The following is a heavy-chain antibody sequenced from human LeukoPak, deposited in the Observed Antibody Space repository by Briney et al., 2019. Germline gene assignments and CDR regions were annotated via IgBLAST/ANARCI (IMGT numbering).Heavy chain of an antibody. CDR2: MNPNSGNT. J-gene: IGHJ6*02. V-gene: IGHV1-8*01. CDR3: ARAFSGDYGGNYYSYGMDV. CDR1: GYAFTSYD. Sequence: ASVKVSCKASGYAFTSYDINWVRQATGQGLEWMGWMNPNSGNTGYAQKFQGRVTMTRNTSISTAYMELSSLRSEDTAVYYCARAFSGDYGGNYYSYGMDVWGQGTTVTVSS. D-gene: IGHD4-17*01.